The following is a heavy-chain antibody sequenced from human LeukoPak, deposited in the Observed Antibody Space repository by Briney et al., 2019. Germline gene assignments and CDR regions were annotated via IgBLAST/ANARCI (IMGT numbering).Heavy chain of an antibody. CDR3: AKGGGYYDSSGYSSPVDY. D-gene: IGHD3-22*01. V-gene: IGHV3-30*02. CDR1: GFTFISYG. CDR2: IRYDGSNK. Sequence: GGSLRLSCAASGFTFISYGMHWVRQAPGKGLEWVTFIRYDGSNKYYADSVKGRFIISRDNSKNTLYLQMNSLRAEDTAVYYCAKGGGYYDSSGYSSPVDYWGQGTLVTVSS. J-gene: IGHJ4*02.